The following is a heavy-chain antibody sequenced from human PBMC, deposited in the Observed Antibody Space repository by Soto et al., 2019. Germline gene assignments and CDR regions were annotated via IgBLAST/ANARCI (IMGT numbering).Heavy chain of an antibody. CDR1: GFTFDDFA. V-gene: IGHV3-9*01. Sequence: GGSLRLSCAASGFTFDDFAMHWVRQAPRKGLEWVSGINWNSGDIDYADSVRGRFTISRDNAKNALYLQMNSLRAEDAAFYYCVKDIGASGAYWYFDLWGRGTLVTVSS. D-gene: IGHD2-8*02. CDR2: INWNSGDI. CDR3: VKDIGASGAYWYFDL. J-gene: IGHJ2*01.